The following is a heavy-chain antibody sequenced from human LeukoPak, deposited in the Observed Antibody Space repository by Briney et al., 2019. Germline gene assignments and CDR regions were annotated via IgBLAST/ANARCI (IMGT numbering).Heavy chain of an antibody. CDR3: AISATSPKTLYYYMDV. CDR2: IYYSGST. Sequence: SETLSLTCTVSGGSISSSSYYWGWIRQPPGKGLEWIGSIYYSGSTYYNPSLKSRVTISVDTSKNQFSLKLSSVTAADTAVYYCAISATSPKTLYYYMDVWGKGTTVTVSS. J-gene: IGHJ6*03. CDR1: GGSISSSSYY. V-gene: IGHV4-39*07.